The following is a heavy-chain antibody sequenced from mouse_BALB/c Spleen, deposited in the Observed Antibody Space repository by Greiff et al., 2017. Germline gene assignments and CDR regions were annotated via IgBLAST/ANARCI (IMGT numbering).Heavy chain of an antibody. CDR1: GFSLTSYG. CDR3: ARDRGNYGNYYAMDY. Sequence: LVAPSQSLSITCTASGFSLTSYGVHWVRQPPGKGLEWLGVIWAGGSTNYNSALMSRLSISKDNSKSQVFLKMNSLQTDDTAMYYCARDRGNYGNYYAMDYWGQGTSVTVSS. D-gene: IGHD2-1*01. CDR2: IWAGGST. J-gene: IGHJ4*01. V-gene: IGHV2-9*02.